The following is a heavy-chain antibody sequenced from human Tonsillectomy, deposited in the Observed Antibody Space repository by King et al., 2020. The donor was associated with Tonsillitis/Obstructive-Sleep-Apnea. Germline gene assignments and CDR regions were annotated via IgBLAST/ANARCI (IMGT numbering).Heavy chain of an antibody. CDR1: GGSISSSNNY. CDR2: IYYSGST. CDR3: ARHPYYSDSNGYYHWFDP. V-gene: IGHV4-39*01. D-gene: IGHD3-22*01. J-gene: IGHJ5*02. Sequence: QLQESGPGLVKPSETLSLTCTVSGGSISSSNNYWGWIRQPPGKGLEWIGSIYYSGSTYYHPSLKSRVTIAVDTSKKQFSLKLSSVTAADTAVYYCARHPYYSDSNGYYHWFDPWGQGTLVPVSS.